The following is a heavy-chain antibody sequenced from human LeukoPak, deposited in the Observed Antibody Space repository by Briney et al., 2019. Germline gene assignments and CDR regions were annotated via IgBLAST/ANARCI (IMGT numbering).Heavy chain of an antibody. Sequence: SEALSLTCTVSGGSISSYYWSWIRQPPGKGLEWIGYIYYSGSTNYNPSLKSRVTISVDTSKNQFSLKLSSVTAADTAVYYCAGDRVVRGVMIDYYYYGMDVWGQGTTVTVSS. V-gene: IGHV4-59*01. J-gene: IGHJ6*02. D-gene: IGHD3-10*01. CDR2: IYYSGST. CDR1: GGSISSYY. CDR3: AGDRVVRGVMIDYYYYGMDV.